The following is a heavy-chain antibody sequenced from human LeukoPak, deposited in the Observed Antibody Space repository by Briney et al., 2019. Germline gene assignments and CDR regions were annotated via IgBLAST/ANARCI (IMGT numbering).Heavy chain of an antibody. D-gene: IGHD2-2*02. CDR1: GGSISSSNW. CDR3: ARDLGGIVVVPAAILYAFDI. Sequence: SETLSLTCAVSGGSISSSNWWSWVRQPPGKGLEWIGEIYHSGSTNYNPSLKSRVTISVDTSKNQFSLKLSSVTAADTAVYYCARDLGGIVVVPAAILYAFDIWGQGTMVTVSS. CDR2: IYHSGST. V-gene: IGHV4-4*02. J-gene: IGHJ3*02.